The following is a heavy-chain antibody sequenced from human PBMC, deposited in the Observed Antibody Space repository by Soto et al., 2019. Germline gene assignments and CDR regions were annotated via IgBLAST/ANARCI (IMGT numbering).Heavy chain of an antibody. D-gene: IGHD3-22*01. J-gene: IGHJ4*02. V-gene: IGHV3-30-3*01. Sequence: QAKLVESGGGVVQPGRSLRLSCAASGYTFSRYAMHWVRQAPGKGLEWVAVISYDGSNKYYADSVKGRFTISRDNSKNTLYLQMNSLRAEDTAVYYCARGGLDYDSSGYLLGGYWGQGTLVTVSS. CDR2: ISYDGSNK. CDR3: ARGGLDYDSSGYLLGGY. CDR1: GYTFSRYA.